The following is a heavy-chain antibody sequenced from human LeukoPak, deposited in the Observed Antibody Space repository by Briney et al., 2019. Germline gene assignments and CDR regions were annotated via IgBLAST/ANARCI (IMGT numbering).Heavy chain of an antibody. CDR2: ISGSGGSI. V-gene: IGHV3-23*01. D-gene: IGHD6-19*01. J-gene: IGHJ4*02. CDR1: GFTFSNYA. Sequence: PGGSLRLSCAASGFTFSNYAMNWVRQAPGKGLEWVSGISGSGGSISYADSVKGRFTISRDNSKNTLSLQMNSLRAEDTAIYYCAKGGVAGNYWGQGTLVTVSS. CDR3: AKGGVAGNY.